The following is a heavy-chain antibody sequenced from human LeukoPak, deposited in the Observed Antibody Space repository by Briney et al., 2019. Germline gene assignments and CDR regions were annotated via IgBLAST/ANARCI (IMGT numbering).Heavy chain of an antibody. J-gene: IGHJ4*02. D-gene: IGHD3-10*01. CDR1: GFTVSSNY. Sequence: GGSLRLSCAASGFTVSSNYMSWVRQAPGKGLEWVSVIYSGGSTYYADSVKGRFTISRDNSKNTLYLQMNSLRAEDTPVYYCARDHNYYGSGSYYLHWGQGTLVTVSS. V-gene: IGHV3-53*01. CDR2: IYSGGST. CDR3: ARDHNYYGSGSYYLH.